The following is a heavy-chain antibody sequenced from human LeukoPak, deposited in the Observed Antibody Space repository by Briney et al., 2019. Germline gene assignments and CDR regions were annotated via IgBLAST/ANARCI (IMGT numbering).Heavy chain of an antibody. V-gene: IGHV4-34*01. D-gene: IGHD5-24*01. CDR1: GGSFSGYY. J-gene: IGHJ4*02. CDR3: ARTRWLQSGPHLY. CDR2: INHSGST. Sequence: SETLSLTCAVYGGSFSGYYWSWIRQPPGKGLEWIGEINHSGSTNYNPSLKSRVTISVDTSKNQFSLKLSSVTAADTAVYYCARTRWLQSGPHLYWGQGTLITVSS.